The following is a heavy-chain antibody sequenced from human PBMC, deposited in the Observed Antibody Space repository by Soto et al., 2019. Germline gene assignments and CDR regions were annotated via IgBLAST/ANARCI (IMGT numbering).Heavy chain of an antibody. CDR3: ARFRRQWLVPSYFDY. CDR2: INHSGST. CDR1: GGSFSGYY. V-gene: IGHV4-34*01. J-gene: IGHJ4*02. Sequence: SETLSLTCAVYGGSFSGYYWSWIRQPPGKGLEWIGEINHSGSTNYNPSLKSRVTISVDTSKNQFSLKLSSVTAADTAVYYCARFRRQWLVPSYFDYWGQGTLVTVSS. D-gene: IGHD6-19*01.